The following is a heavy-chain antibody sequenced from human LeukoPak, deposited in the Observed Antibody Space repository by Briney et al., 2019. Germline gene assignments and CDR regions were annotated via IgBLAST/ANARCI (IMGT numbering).Heavy chain of an antibody. V-gene: IGHV3-15*01. D-gene: IGHD3-22*01. J-gene: IGHJ4*02. CDR2: IKSKTDGGTT. Sequence: PGGSLRLSCAASGFTFSNAWMSWVRQAPGKGLEWVGRIKSKTDGGTTDYAAPVKGRFTISRDDSKNTLYLQMNSPRAEDTAVYYCARDPLLPDSSGVDYWGQGTLVTVSS. CDR1: GFTFSNAW. CDR3: ARDPLLPDSSGVDY.